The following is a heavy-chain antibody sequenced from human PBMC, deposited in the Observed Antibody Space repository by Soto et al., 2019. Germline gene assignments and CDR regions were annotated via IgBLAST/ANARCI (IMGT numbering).Heavy chain of an antibody. D-gene: IGHD5-12*01. Sequence: QVQLEQSGAVVKKPGSSVKVSCKASGGTFSNSAISWVRQAPGQGLEWMGGIMPISRTPDYTQKFPGRVTITADESTSTAHMELSGLRSDDTAVYYCASDKDRLLLGGTYYYALDLWGQGTTVTVPS. J-gene: IGHJ6*02. CDR1: GGTFSNSA. CDR2: IMPISRTP. CDR3: ASDKDRLLLGGTYYYALDL. V-gene: IGHV1-69*12.